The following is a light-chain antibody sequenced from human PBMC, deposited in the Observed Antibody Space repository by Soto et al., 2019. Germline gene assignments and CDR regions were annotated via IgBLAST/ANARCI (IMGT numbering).Light chain of an antibody. CDR1: QSVSTN. J-gene: IGKJ1*01. CDR3: QQYNDWRT. V-gene: IGKV3-15*01. CDR2: GAS. Sequence: EVVMTQSPATLSVSPGERATLSCRAIQSVSTNLAWYQQKPGQTPRLLIYGASTRATGIPARFSGSGSGTDFTLTISSLQSEDFAIYYCQQYNDWRTFGQGTKVESK.